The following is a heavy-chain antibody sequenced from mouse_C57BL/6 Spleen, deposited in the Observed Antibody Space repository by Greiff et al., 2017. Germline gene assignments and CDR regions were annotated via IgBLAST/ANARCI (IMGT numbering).Heavy chain of an antibody. CDR1: GYTFTEYT. J-gene: IGHJ2*01. V-gene: IGHV1-62-2*01. D-gene: IGHD2-1*01. CDR3: ARPEDSYGNYVSFAY. Sequence: QVQLQQSGAELVKPGASVKLSCKASGYTFTEYTIDWVKQRSGQGLEWIGWFYPGRGSIKYNEKFQDKATLTAAQSSSTVSMELSRLTSEDSAVXFCARPEDSYGNYVSFAYWGQGTTRTVSA. CDR2: FYPGRGSI.